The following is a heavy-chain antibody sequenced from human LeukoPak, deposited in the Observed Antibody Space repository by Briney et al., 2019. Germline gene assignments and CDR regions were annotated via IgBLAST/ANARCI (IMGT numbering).Heavy chain of an antibody. V-gene: IGHV1-69*06. D-gene: IGHD5-12*01. CDR3: ARSPRRSGYDFYGMDV. CDR1: GGTFSSYA. J-gene: IGHJ6*04. CDR2: IIPIFGTA. Sequence: SVKVSGKASGGTFSSYAISWVRQAPGQGLEWMGGIIPIFGTANYAQKFQGRVTITADKSTSTAYMELSSLRSEDTAVYYCARSPRRSGYDFYGMDVWGKGTTVTVSS.